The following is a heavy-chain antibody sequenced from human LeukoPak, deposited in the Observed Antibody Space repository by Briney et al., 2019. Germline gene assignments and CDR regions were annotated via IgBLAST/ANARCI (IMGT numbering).Heavy chain of an antibody. CDR2: IYYSGST. Sequence: SETLSLTCTVSGGSISSSSYYWGWIRQPPGKGLEWIGSIYYSGSTCYNPSLKSRVTISVDTSKNQFSLKLSSVTAADTAVYYCARDGAAAGTYFDYWGQGTLVTVSS. J-gene: IGHJ4*02. CDR1: GGSISSSSYY. CDR3: ARDGAAAGTYFDY. V-gene: IGHV4-39*07. D-gene: IGHD6-13*01.